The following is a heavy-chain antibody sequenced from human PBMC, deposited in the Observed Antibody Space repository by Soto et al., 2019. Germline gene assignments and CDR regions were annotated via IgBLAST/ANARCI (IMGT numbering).Heavy chain of an antibody. D-gene: IGHD3-10*01. V-gene: IGHV3-30-3*01. Sequence: GGSLRLSCAASGFTFSTYAMHWVRQAPGKGLEWVAVISYDGSNKYYAASVKGRFYISRDNSKDTEYLQTNSLRPEDTAVYYCAGGFVGANHLHLRPGGWGQGTTVTVSS. J-gene: IGHJ6*02. CDR1: GFTFSTYA. CDR3: AGGFVGANHLHLRPGG. CDR2: ISYDGSNK.